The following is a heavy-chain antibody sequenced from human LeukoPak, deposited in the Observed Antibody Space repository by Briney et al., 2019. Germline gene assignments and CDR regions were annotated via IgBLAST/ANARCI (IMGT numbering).Heavy chain of an antibody. CDR3: ARDIGGEAGTVKNDY. D-gene: IGHD6-19*01. CDR2: ISYDGSNK. V-gene: IGHV3-30-3*01. J-gene: IGHJ4*02. CDR1: GFTFSSYA. Sequence: AGGSLRLSCAASGFTFSSYAMHWVRQAPGKGLEWVAVISYDGSNKYYADSVKGRFTISRDNSKNTLYLQMNSLRAEDTAVYYCARDIGGEAGTVKNDYWGQGTLVTVSS.